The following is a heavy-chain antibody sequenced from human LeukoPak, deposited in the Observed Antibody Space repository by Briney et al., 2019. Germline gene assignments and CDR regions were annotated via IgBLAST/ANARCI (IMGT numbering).Heavy chain of an antibody. CDR1: GFTFSDYG. J-gene: IGHJ4*02. Sequence: GGSLRLSCAASGFTFSDYGMHWVRQAPGKGLDWVAFIQYDGSTKSYADSVKGRFTISRDNSENTLYLQINSLRVEDTAVYYCAKDTPTTGYHLDSWGQGTLVTVSS. V-gene: IGHV3-30*02. D-gene: IGHD1-1*01. CDR3: AKDTPTTGYHLDS. CDR2: IQYDGSTK.